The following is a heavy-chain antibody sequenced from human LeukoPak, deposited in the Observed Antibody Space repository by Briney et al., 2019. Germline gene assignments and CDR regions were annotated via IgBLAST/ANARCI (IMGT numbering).Heavy chain of an antibody. J-gene: IGHJ4*02. V-gene: IGHV1-46*01. CDR3: ARFGEPSYDILTGYSRFDY. Sequence: EASVKVSCKASGYTFTSYDINWVRQAPGQGLEWMGIINPSGGTTSYAQKFQGRVTMTRDTSTSTVYMELSSLRSEDTALYYCARFGEPSYDILTGYSRFDYWGQGTLVTVSS. CDR1: GYTFTSYD. CDR2: INPSGGTT. D-gene: IGHD3-9*01.